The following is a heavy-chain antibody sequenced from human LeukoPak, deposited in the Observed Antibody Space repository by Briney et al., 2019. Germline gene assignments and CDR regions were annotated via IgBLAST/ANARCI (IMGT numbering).Heavy chain of an antibody. CDR2: IIPIFGTA. J-gene: IGHJ5*02. CDR3: AREYDSSGYYRDASGFDP. Sequence: SVKVSCKASGGTFSSYAISWVRQAPGQGLEWMGGIIPIFGTANYAQKFQGRVTITADKSTSTAYMELSSLRSEDTAVYYCAREYDSSGYYRDASGFDPWGQGTLVTVSS. V-gene: IGHV1-69*06. D-gene: IGHD3-22*01. CDR1: GGTFSSYA.